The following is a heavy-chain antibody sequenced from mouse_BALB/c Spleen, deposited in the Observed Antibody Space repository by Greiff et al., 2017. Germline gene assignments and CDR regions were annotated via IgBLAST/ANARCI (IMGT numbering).Heavy chain of an antibody. V-gene: IGHV6-6*02. J-gene: IGHJ3*01. Sequence: EVKLQESGGGLVQPGGSMKLSCVASGFTFSNYWMNWVRQSPEKGLEWVAEIRLKSNNYATHYAESVKGRFTISRDDSKSSVYLQMNNLRAEDTGIYYCTRWQLGLAYWGQGTLVTVSA. CDR1: GFTFSNYW. CDR2: IRLKSNNYAT. CDR3: TRWQLGLAY. D-gene: IGHD3-1*01.